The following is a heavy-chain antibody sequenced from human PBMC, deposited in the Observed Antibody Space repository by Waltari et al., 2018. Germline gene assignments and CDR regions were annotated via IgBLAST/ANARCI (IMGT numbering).Heavy chain of an antibody. J-gene: IGHJ5*02. CDR2: IYTSGST. V-gene: IGHV4-61*09. Sequence: QVQLQESGPGLVKPSQTLSLTCPVSGGSISSGSYYWSWIRQPAGKGLEWIGYIYTSGSTNYNPSLKSRVTISVDTSKNQFSLKLSSVTAADTAVYYCARDQWGFDPWGQGTLVTVSS. D-gene: IGHD2-8*01. CDR1: GGSISSGSYY. CDR3: ARDQWGFDP.